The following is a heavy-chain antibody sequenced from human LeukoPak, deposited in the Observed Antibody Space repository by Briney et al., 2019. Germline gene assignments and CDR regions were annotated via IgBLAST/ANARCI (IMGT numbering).Heavy chain of an antibody. CDR2: INHSGST. CDR1: GGSFSAYY. J-gene: IGHJ5*01. D-gene: IGHD5/OR15-5a*01. Sequence: SETLSLTCGVYGGSFSAYYWNWVRQPPGMGLEWIGEINHSGSTNYNPSLKRRLTISVDTSKNHFSLRLSSVTAADTAVYYCAKDGLQSTTSGVHLDSWGQGTLVTVSS. CDR3: AKDGLQSTTSGVHLDS. V-gene: IGHV4-34*01.